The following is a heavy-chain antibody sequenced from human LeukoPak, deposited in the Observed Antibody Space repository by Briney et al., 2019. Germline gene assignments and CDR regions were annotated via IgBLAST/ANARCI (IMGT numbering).Heavy chain of an antibody. CDR1: GFTFSSYS. CDR3: ARVSHGDSGWYFDY. J-gene: IGHJ4*02. D-gene: IGHD4-17*01. V-gene: IGHV3-48*01. Sequence: SGGSLRLSCAASGFTFSSYSMNWVRQAPGKGLEWVSYISSSSSTIYYADSVKGRFTISSDNAKNSLYLQMNSLRAEDTAVYYCARVSHGDSGWYFDYRGQGTLVTVSS. CDR2: ISSSSSTI.